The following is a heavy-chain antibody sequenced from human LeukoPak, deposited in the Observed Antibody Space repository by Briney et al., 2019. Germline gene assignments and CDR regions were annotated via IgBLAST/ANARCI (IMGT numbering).Heavy chain of an antibody. CDR1: VGSISSYY. Sequence: PSEALSLTCTDSVGSISSYYWSWIWQPPANGLEWIGYIYYSGSTNYNPSLKSRVTISVDTSKNQYSLKLSSVTAADTAVYYCARARWGYCSGGSCNNWFDPWGQGTLVTVSS. CDR2: IYYSGST. V-gene: IGHV4-59*08. J-gene: IGHJ5*02. D-gene: IGHD2-15*01. CDR3: ARARWGYCSGGSCNNWFDP.